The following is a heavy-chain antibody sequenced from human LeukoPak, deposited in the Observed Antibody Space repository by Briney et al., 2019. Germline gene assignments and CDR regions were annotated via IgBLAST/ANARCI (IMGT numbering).Heavy chain of an antibody. CDR1: GFTFSSYA. Sequence: GGSLRLSCAASGFTFSSYAMSWVRQAPGKGLEWVSAISGSGGSTYYADSVKGRFTISRDNSKNTLYLQMNSLRAEDTAVYYCAKPLGDFWSGYYLDYWGQGTLVTVSS. J-gene: IGHJ4*02. D-gene: IGHD3-3*01. CDR2: ISGSGGST. CDR3: AKPLGDFWSGYYLDY. V-gene: IGHV3-23*01.